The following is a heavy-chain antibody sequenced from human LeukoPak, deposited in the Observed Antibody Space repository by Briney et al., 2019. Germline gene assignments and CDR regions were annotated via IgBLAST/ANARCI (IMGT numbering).Heavy chain of an antibody. Sequence: ASVKVSCKASGYTFTGYYMHWVRQAPGQGLEWMGWINPNSGGTNYAQKFQGRVTMTRDTSISTAYMELSRLRSDDTAIYYCARGSSTESYSAEYFEHWGQGTLVTVSS. D-gene: IGHD2-21*01. CDR3: ARGSSTESYSAEYFEH. CDR1: GYTFTGYY. V-gene: IGHV1-2*02. CDR2: INPNSGGT. J-gene: IGHJ1*01.